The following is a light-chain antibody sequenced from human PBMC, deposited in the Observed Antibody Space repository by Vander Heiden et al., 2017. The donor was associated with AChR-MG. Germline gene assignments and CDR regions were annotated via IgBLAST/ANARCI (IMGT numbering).Light chain of an antibody. V-gene: IGKV1-33*01. CDR1: QDIRMY. CDR3: QQDDSLLHA. Sequence: DIQMTQSPSSLSASVGDRVTISCQASQDIRMYLNWYQQKPGKAPKLLIYDASNLETGVPSRFSGSGSGRDFTFTISSLQPEDMATYYCQQDDSLLHAFGGGTKVEIK. J-gene: IGKJ4*02. CDR2: DAS.